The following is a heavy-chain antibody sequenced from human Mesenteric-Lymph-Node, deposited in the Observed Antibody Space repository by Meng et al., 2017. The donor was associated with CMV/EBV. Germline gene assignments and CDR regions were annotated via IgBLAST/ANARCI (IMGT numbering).Heavy chain of an antibody. CDR3: ARNDQQLDFLDY. CDR1: GGPISSSNW. CDR2: IYHSGST. Sequence: AVSGGPISSSNWWSWGRQPPGKGLEWIGEIYHSGSTNYNPSLKSRVTISVDKSKNQFSLKLSSVTAADTAVYYCARNDQQLDFLDYWGQGTLVTVSS. V-gene: IGHV4-4*02. D-gene: IGHD6-13*01. J-gene: IGHJ4*02.